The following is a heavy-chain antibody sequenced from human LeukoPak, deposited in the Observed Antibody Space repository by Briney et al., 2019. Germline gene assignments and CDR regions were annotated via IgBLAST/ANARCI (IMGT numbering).Heavy chain of an antibody. Sequence: SETLSLTCTVSDGSISSYYWSWIRQPAGKGLEWIRLMYTSGSTNYNPSLKSRVTMSVDTSKNQFSLKLSSVTAADTAVYYCARDRAYSDYKGTTYYFDYWGQGTLVTVSS. D-gene: IGHD3-10*01. CDR3: ARDRAYSDYKGTTYYFDY. CDR2: MYTSGST. V-gene: IGHV4-4*07. J-gene: IGHJ4*02. CDR1: DGSISSYY.